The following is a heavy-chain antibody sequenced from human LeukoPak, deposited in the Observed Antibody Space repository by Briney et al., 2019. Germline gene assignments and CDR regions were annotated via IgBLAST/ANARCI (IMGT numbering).Heavy chain of an antibody. CDR2: IIPIFGTA. Sequence: SVKVSCKASGGTFSSYAISWVRQAPGQGLEWMGRIIPIFGTANYAQKLQGRVTMTTDTSTSTAYMELRSLRSDDTAVYYCAREGYSSSPPGWYYYMDVWGKGTTVTVSS. CDR3: AREGYSSSPPGWYYYMDV. J-gene: IGHJ6*03. CDR1: GGTFSSYA. D-gene: IGHD6-6*01. V-gene: IGHV1-69*05.